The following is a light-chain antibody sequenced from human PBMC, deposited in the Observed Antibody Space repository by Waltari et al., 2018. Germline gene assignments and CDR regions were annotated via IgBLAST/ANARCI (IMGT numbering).Light chain of an antibody. CDR3: QVWDASTDHT. CDR1: NLWPMS. J-gene: IGLJ2*01. Sequence: SYVLTQPPPVSAAPGQTATITCVGANLWPMSVHWYRRRPGQAAVLVVFDDGARPSEIPERISASNSENAATLTISRVEAGDEAEYFCQVWDASTDHTFGGGTKLTVL. CDR2: DDG. V-gene: IGLV3-21*02.